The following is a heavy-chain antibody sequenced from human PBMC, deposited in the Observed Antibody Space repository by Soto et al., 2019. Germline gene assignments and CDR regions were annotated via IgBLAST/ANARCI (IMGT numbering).Heavy chain of an antibody. D-gene: IGHD3-3*01. CDR2: IYSGGST. CDR1: GFTVSSNY. CDR3: ARDQEYYDFWSGYHFAYYMDV. V-gene: IGHV3-66*01. J-gene: IGHJ6*03. Sequence: PGGSLRLSCAASGFTVSSNYMSWVRQAPGKGLEWVSVIYSGGSTYYADSVKGRFTISRDNSKNTLYLQMNSLRAEDTAVYYCARDQEYYDFWSGYHFAYYMDVWGKGTTVTVSS.